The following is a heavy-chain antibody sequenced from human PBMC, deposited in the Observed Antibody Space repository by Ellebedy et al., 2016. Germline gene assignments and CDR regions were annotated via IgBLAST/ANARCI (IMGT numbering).Heavy chain of an antibody. V-gene: IGHV4-61*08. J-gene: IGHJ4*02. D-gene: IGHD1-7*01. CDR1: GGSVSSSDYF. Sequence: GSLRLSCTVSGGSVSSSDYFCSWIRQSPGKGLEWIGYIYRNEITNYNPSLKSRVTISVDTSKNQFSLKLSSVTAADTAVYYCAATGPTDYWGQGTLVTVSS. CDR2: IYRNEIT. CDR3: AATGPTDY.